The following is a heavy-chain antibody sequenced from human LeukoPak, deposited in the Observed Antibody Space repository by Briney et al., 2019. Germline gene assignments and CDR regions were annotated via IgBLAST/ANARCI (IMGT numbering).Heavy chain of an antibody. CDR1: GFTFSSYW. Sequence: GGSLRLSCAASGFTFSSYWMSWVRQAPGKGLEWVANIKQDGSEKYYVDSVKGRFTISRDNAKNSLYLQMNSLRAEDTAVYYCARDRSGWHNYYYYYMDVWGKGTTVTISS. CDR3: ARDRSGWHNYYYYYMDV. V-gene: IGHV3-7*01. D-gene: IGHD6-19*01. CDR2: IKQDGSEK. J-gene: IGHJ6*03.